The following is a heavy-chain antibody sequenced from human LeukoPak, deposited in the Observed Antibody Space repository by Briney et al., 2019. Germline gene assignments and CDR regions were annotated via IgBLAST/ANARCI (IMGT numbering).Heavy chain of an antibody. D-gene: IGHD7-27*01. J-gene: IGHJ6*03. V-gene: IGHV3-11*01. CDR2: IGTRDSTK. CDR3: ARATNWGFPLHMDV. CDR1: GFTFTDYY. Sequence: GGSLRLSCAASGFTFTDYYMSWIRQAPGKGLEWVSFIGTRDSTKYYTDSVKGRFTVSRDNAENSLYLQMNSLTAEDTAVYYCARATNWGFPLHMDVWGKGNTVTVSS.